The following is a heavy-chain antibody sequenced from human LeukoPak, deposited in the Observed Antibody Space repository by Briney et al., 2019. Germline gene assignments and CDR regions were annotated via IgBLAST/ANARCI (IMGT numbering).Heavy chain of an antibody. D-gene: IGHD2-21*01. CDR3: ARLASVRSPLGP. CDR1: GGSISRYY. V-gene: IGHV4-4*09. Sequence: SETLSLTCTVSGGSISRYYWSWIRQPPGKGLEWIGYIYATGSTNYNPSLKSRVTISVDTSKNQFSLNPRSVTAADTAVYYCARLASVRSPLGPCGQGTLVTVSS. CDR2: IYATGST. J-gene: IGHJ5*02.